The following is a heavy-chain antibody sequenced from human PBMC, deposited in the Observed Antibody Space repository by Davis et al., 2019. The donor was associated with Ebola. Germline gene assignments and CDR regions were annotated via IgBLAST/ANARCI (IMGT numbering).Heavy chain of an antibody. CDR2: IWYDGSNK. Sequence: PGGSLRLSCAASGFTFSSYGMHWVRQAPGKGLEWVAVIWYDGSNKYYADSVKGRFTISRDNSKNTLYLQMNSLRAEDTAVYYCAKDWGRELLNWYFDLWGRGTLVTVSS. CDR1: GFTFSSYG. D-gene: IGHD1-26*01. V-gene: IGHV3-33*06. CDR3: AKDWGRELLNWYFDL. J-gene: IGHJ2*01.